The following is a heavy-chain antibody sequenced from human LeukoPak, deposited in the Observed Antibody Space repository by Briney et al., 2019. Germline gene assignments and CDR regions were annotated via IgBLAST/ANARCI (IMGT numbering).Heavy chain of an antibody. J-gene: IGHJ4*02. V-gene: IGHV4-39*01. CDR1: GGSISSNSYY. CDR3: ASDDSGYDS. CDR2: IYYSGST. Sequence: SETLSLTCTVSGGSISSNSYYWGWIRQPPGKGLQWIGNIYYSGSTYYNPSLKSRVTISVDTSKNQFSLKLSSVTATDTAVYYCASDDSGYDSWGQGTLVTVSS. D-gene: IGHD3-22*01.